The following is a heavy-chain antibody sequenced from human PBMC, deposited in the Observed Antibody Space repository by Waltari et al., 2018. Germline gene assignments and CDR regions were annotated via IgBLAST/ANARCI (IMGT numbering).Heavy chain of an antibody. Sequence: EVQLVESGGGLVQPGGSLRLSCAASGFTFSSYWMSWVRQAPGKGLEWVANIKQDGSEKYYVDSVKGRFTISRDKSKNTLYLQMNSLRAEDTAVYYCANWGGRSGVSGMDVWGQGTTVTVSS. J-gene: IGHJ6*02. CDR1: GFTFSSYW. CDR2: IKQDGSEK. CDR3: ANWGGRSGVSGMDV. D-gene: IGHD2-15*01. V-gene: IGHV3-7*03.